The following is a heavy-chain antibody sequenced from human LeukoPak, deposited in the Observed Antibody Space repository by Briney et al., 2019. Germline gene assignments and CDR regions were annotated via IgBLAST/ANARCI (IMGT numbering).Heavy chain of an antibody. CDR2: IYYSGST. J-gene: IGHJ6*03. Sequence: SETLSLTCTVSGGSISSYYWSWIRQPPGRGLEWIGYIYYSGSTNYNPSLKSRVTISVDTSKNQFSLKLSSVTAADTAVYYCARDGEDPDLYYYYYMDVWGKGTTVTVSS. V-gene: IGHV4-59*12. CDR3: ARDGEDPDLYYYYYMDV. D-gene: IGHD1-14*01. CDR1: GGSISSYY.